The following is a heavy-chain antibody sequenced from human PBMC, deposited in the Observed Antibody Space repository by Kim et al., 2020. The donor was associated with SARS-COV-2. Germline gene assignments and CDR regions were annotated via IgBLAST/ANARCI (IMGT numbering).Heavy chain of an antibody. CDR1: GGSFSGYY. Sequence: SETLSLTCAVYGGSFSGYYWSWIRQPPGKGLEWIGEINHSGSTNYNPSLKSRVTISVDTSKNQFSLKLSSVTAADTAVYYCARLYYDFWSGFFSPQRRPHPKRYYYYGMDVWGQGTTVTVSS. CDR3: ARLYYDFWSGFFSPQRRPHPKRYYYYGMDV. J-gene: IGHJ6*02. D-gene: IGHD3-3*01. V-gene: IGHV4-34*01. CDR2: INHSGST.